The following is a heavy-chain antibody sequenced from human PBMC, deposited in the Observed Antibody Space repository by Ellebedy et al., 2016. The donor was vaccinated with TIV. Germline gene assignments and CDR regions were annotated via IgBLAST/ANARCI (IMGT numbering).Heavy chain of an antibody. CDR2: MNPKSGDT. CDR1: GYTFTNFD. J-gene: IGHJ4*02. V-gene: IGHV1-8*01. Sequence: AASVKVSCKASGYTFTNFDINWVRRASGQGLEWMGWMNPKSGDTVYSQKSQGRVTMTTNTPMTTAYMDLTDLTSEDTAVYYCTRGGPKGEDNWGQGTKVIVSS. CDR3: TRGGPKGEDN.